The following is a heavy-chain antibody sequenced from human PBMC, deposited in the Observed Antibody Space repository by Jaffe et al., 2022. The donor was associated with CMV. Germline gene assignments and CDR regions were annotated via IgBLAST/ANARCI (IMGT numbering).Heavy chain of an antibody. CDR3: ARDYGDYPKHWYFDL. J-gene: IGHJ2*01. Sequence: EVQLVESGGGLVQPGGSLRLSCAASGFTFSSYSMNWVRQAPGKGLEWVSYISSSSSTIYYADSVKGRFTISRDNAKNSLYLQMNSLRDEDTAVYYCARDYGDYPKHWYFDLWGRGTLVTVSS. CDR1: GFTFSSYS. D-gene: IGHD4-17*01. V-gene: IGHV3-48*02. CDR2: ISSSSSTI.